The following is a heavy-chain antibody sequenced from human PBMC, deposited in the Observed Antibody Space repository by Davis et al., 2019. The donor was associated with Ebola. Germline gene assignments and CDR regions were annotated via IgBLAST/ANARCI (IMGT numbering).Heavy chain of an antibody. CDR2: ISSSSSYI. D-gene: IGHD3-22*01. J-gene: IGHJ4*02. CDR3: ARELSAFSGYYV. CDR1: GFTFSSYS. V-gene: IGHV3-21*01. Sequence: GESLKISCAASGFTFSSYSMNWVRQAPGKGLEWVSSISSSSSYIYYADSVKGRFTISRDNAKNSLYLQMNSLRAEDTAVYYCARELSAFSGYYVWGQGTLVTVSS.